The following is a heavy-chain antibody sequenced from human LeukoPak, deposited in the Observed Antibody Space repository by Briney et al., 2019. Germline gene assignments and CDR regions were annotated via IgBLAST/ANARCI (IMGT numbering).Heavy chain of an antibody. CDR1: GFTFSSFG. CDR3: AKDRTVGASYWYFDL. J-gene: IGHJ2*01. Sequence: PGRSLRLSCVASGFTFSSFGMHWVRQTPGKGLEWVSFIWFDGSEKYYADSVKGRFTISRDNAKNSLFLHMNTLRAEDTAIYYCAKDRTVGASYWYFDLWGRGTLVTVSS. V-gene: IGHV3-33*03. D-gene: IGHD1-26*01. CDR2: IWFDGSEK.